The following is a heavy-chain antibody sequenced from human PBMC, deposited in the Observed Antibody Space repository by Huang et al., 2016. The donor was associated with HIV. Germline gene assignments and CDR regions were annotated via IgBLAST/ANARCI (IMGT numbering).Heavy chain of an antibody. Sequence: WIGSIFYTGSAHYNPSLESRVTIFVDSSKSQLSVRRRSVTAADTAVYYCARRRTHFTFDYWGQGTLVTVSS. V-gene: IGHV4-39*01. CDR2: IFYTGSA. CDR3: ARRRTHFTFDY. J-gene: IGHJ4*02.